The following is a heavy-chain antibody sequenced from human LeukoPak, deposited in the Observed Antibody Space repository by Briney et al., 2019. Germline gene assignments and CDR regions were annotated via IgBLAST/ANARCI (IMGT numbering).Heavy chain of an antibody. J-gene: IGHJ6*02. Sequence: GGSLRLSCAASGFTFSSYAMSWVRQAPGKGLEWVSAISGSGGSTYYADSVKGRFTISRDNSKSTLYLQMNSLRAEDTAVYYCAKGDSPTISYYYYGMDVWGQGTTVTVSS. D-gene: IGHD3-3*01. CDR3: AKGDSPTISYYYYGMDV. V-gene: IGHV3-23*01. CDR1: GFTFSSYA. CDR2: ISGSGGST.